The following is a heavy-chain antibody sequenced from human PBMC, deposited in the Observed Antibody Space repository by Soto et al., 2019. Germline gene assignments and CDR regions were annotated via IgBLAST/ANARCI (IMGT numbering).Heavy chain of an antibody. CDR3: AKSRYSDSSGHFYDY. Sequence: GGSLRLSCAASSFTFNNYAMSWVRQAPGKGLEWVSGIGGSGRTTYYADSVKGRFTISRDNSNNTLFLQMNSLRAEDTAVYYYAKSRYSDSSGHFYDYWGQGNVVPASS. J-gene: IGHJ4*02. D-gene: IGHD3-22*01. V-gene: IGHV3-23*01. CDR2: IGGSGRTT. CDR1: SFTFNNYA.